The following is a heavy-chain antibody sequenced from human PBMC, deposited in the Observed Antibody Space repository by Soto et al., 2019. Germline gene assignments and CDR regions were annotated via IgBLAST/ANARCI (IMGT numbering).Heavy chain of an antibody. V-gene: IGHV4-4*07. J-gene: IGHJ4*02. CDR2: IYSSGSA. Sequence: WETLSLTCTVSGGSICNYSWTWLRQPAGKGLEWIGHIYSSGSANYNPSLKSRVSMSVDTSKNQFSLKLNSVTAADTAVYYCATILGANDYWGQGAVVTVSS. D-gene: IGHD1-26*01. CDR1: GGSICNYS. CDR3: ATILGANDY.